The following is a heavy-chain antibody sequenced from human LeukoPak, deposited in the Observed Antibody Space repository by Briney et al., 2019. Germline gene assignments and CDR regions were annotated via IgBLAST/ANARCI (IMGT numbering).Heavy chain of an antibody. CDR3: ARVRAEYSSSWYFRDY. D-gene: IGHD6-13*01. CDR2: INHSGST. V-gene: IGHV4-34*01. Sequence: SETLSLTCAVYGGSFSGYYWSWIRQPPGKGLEWIGEINHSGSTNYNPSLKSRVTISVDTSKNQFSLKLSSVTAADTAVYYCARVRAEYSSSWYFRDYWGQGTLVIVSS. J-gene: IGHJ4*02. CDR1: GGSFSGYY.